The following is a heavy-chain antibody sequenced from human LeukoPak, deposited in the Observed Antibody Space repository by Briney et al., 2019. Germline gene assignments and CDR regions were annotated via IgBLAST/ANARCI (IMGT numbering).Heavy chain of an antibody. CDR1: GFTLTSYG. V-gene: IGHV3-33*01. D-gene: IGHD6-13*01. CDR2: IWYDGSNE. J-gene: IGHJ4*02. CDR3: ARSLAADY. Sequence: PGGSLRLSCAPPGFTLTSYGMHWVRPAPDKGLEWVAVIWYDGSNEYYADSVKGRFTISRDNSKNTLYLQMNSLRAEDTGVYYCARSLAADYWGQGTLVTVSS.